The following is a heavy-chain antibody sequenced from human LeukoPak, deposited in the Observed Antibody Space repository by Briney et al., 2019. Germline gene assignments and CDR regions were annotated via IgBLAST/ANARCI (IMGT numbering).Heavy chain of an antibody. D-gene: IGHD3-16*01. Sequence: PGGSLGLSCAASGFTFSSYAMHWVRQAPGKGLEWVSGISWNSGSIGYADSVKGRFTISRDNAKNSLYLQMNSLRAEDTALYYCAKGGSPTLWDAFDIWGQGTMVTVSS. J-gene: IGHJ3*02. CDR3: AKGGSPTLWDAFDI. CDR1: GFTFSSYA. V-gene: IGHV3-9*01. CDR2: ISWNSGSI.